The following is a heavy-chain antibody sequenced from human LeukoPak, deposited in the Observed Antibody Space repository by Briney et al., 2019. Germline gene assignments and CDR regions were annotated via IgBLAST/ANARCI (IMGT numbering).Heavy chain of an antibody. CDR2: ISTSSSGYM. V-gene: IGHV3-21*01. J-gene: IGHJ4*02. CDR3: ARSHCTVTNCGEPRIDY. D-gene: IGHD2-2*01. Sequence: GGSLRVSCAASGFTFSDYNMNWVRQAPGKGLEWVSSISTSSSGYMYYADSVKGRFTISRDNAKNSLFLQMGNLRVDDTAVYYCARSHCTVTNCGEPRIDYWGPGILITVSS. CDR1: GFTFSDYN.